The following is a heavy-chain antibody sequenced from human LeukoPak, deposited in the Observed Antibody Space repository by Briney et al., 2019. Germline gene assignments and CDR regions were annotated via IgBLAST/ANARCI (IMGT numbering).Heavy chain of an antibody. Sequence: SVKVSCKASGGTFSSYAISWVRQAPGQGLEWMGGIIPIFGTANYAQKFQGRVTITADESTSTAYMELSSLRSEDTAVYYCATPILGVATRDYDAFDIWGQGTMVTVSS. V-gene: IGHV1-69*13. CDR3: ATPILGVATRDYDAFDI. CDR2: IIPIFGTA. J-gene: IGHJ3*02. CDR1: GGTFSSYA. D-gene: IGHD2-8*02.